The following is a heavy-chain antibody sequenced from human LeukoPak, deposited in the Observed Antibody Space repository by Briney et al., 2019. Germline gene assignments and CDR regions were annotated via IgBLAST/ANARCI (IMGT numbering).Heavy chain of an antibody. J-gene: IGHJ4*02. CDR1: GYIFASYG. V-gene: IGHV1-18*01. Sequence: ASVKVSCKASGYIFASYGISWVRQAPGQGLEWMGWISSYNGNTNYAQKLQGRVTMTADTSTSTAYMELRSLRSDDTAVYYCARSPAVAATRVDYWGQGTLVTVSS. CDR2: ISSYNGNT. D-gene: IGHD6-19*01. CDR3: ARSPAVAATRVDY.